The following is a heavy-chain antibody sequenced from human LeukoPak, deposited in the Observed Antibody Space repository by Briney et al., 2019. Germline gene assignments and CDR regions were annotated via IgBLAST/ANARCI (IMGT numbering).Heavy chain of an antibody. D-gene: IGHD3-22*01. V-gene: IGHV4-30-4*08. J-gene: IGHJ5*02. CDR2: IYHSGST. CDR1: GDSISSGDYY. CDR3: AREDGNYDSSPYNWFDP. Sequence: PSQTLSLTCTVSGDSISSGDYYWSWIRQPPGKGLEWIGCIYHSGSTYYNPSLKSRVTISVDTSKNQFSLKLSSVTAADTAVYYCAREDGNYDSSPYNWFDPWGQGTLVTVSS.